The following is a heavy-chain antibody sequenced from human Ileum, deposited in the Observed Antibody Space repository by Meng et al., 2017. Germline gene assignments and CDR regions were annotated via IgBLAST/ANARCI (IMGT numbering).Heavy chain of an antibody. CDR2: IHHSGRT. Sequence: QVQLQESGPGLVMPSGTLSLTCAVSGGSVSSTNWWSWVRQPPGKGLEWVGEIHHSGRTNSKTSLRGRVTISVDKSKNQLSLKLSSVTAADTAVYYCARDGSLTEEQPGKAFDIWGPGTMVTVSS. CDR1: GGSVSSTNW. J-gene: IGHJ3*02. D-gene: IGHD1-26*01. V-gene: IGHV4-4*02. CDR3: ARDGSLTEEQPGKAFDI.